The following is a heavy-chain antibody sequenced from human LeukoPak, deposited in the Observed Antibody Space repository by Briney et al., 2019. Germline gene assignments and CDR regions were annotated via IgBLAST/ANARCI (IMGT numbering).Heavy chain of an antibody. CDR2: INPNSGCT. J-gene: IGHJ1*01. D-gene: IGHD4-11*01. CDR1: GYTLTGYY. Sequence: ASVKVTCKASGYTLTGYYMHWVRQPAGQGLEGMGWINPNSGCTNYAQKFKARVTMTRDTSISTAYMELSRLRSDDTAVYYCARAAITVTAEYFQHWGQGTLVTVSS. CDR3: ARAAITVTAEYFQH. V-gene: IGHV1-2*02.